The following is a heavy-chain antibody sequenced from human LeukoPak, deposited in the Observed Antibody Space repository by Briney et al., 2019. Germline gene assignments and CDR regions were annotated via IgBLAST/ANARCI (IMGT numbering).Heavy chain of an antibody. J-gene: IGHJ5*02. D-gene: IGHD5-12*01. CDR2: ISPNSGGT. Sequence: ASVKVSCKASGYSFSGHYMHWVRQAPGQGPEWMGWISPNSGGTNYAQKFQGRVTMTGDTSISTAYMELSSLRSDDTAVYYCVRDLYSGYDLAWGQGTLVTVSS. CDR3: VRDLYSGYDLA. CDR1: GYSFSGHY. V-gene: IGHV1-2*02.